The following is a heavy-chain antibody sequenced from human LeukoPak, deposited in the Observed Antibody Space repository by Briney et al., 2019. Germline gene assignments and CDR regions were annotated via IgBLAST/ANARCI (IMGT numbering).Heavy chain of an antibody. CDR1: GYTFTGYY. CDR2: INPNSGGT. CDR3: VTARRNSYYYYGMDV. Sequence: GASVKVSCKASGYTFTGYYMHWVRQAPGQGLEWMGWINPNSGGTNYAQKFQGRVTMTRDTSISTAYMELCRLKSDDTAVYYCVTARRNSYYYYGMDVWGQGTTVTVSS. V-gene: IGHV1-2*02. J-gene: IGHJ6*02.